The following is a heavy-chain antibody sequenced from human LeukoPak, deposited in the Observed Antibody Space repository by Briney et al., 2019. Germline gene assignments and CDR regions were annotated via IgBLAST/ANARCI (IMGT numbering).Heavy chain of an antibody. V-gene: IGHV4-59*05. CDR3: ASQRLTYYYDSSGYSSSYFDY. J-gene: IGHJ4*02. CDR2: IYYSGST. D-gene: IGHD3-22*01. CDR1: GVSISSYY. Sequence: SETLSLTCTVSGVSISSYYWSWIRQPAGKGLEWIGSIYYSGSTYYNPSLKSRVTISVDTSKNQFSLKLSSVTAADTAVYYCASQRLTYYYDSSGYSSSYFDYWGQGTLVTVSS.